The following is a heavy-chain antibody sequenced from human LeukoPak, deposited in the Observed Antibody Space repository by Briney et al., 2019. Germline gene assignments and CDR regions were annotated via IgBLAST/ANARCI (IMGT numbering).Heavy chain of an antibody. CDR1: GYSFTSYW. CDR3: ARHKTAETDY. V-gene: IGHV5-10-1*01. J-gene: IGHJ4*02. Sequence: GESLKISCEGSGYSFTSYWISWVRQMPGKGLEWMGRIDPSDSYTNYSPSFQGHVTISADKSISTAYLQWSSLKASDTAMYYCARHKTAETDYWGQGTLVTVSS. CDR2: IDPSDSYT.